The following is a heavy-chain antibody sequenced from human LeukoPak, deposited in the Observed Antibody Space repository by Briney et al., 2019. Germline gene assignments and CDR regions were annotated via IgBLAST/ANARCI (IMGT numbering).Heavy chain of an antibody. D-gene: IGHD7-27*01. CDR3: AREGIELGTGGFDY. CDR2: ISSGSDTI. V-gene: IGHV3-48*04. CDR1: GFTFSSYS. Sequence: GGSLRLSCTDSGFTFSSYSMNWVRQAPGKGLEWISYISSGSDTIFYADSVKGRFTVSRDNAKSSLYLQMNSLRAEDTAVYYCAREGIELGTGGFDYWGQGTLVTVSS. J-gene: IGHJ4*02.